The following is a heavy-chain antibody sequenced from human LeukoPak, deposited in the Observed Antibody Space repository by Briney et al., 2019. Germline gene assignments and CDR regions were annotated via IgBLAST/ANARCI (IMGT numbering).Heavy chain of an antibody. D-gene: IGHD3-3*01. Sequence: GAPVKVSCKASGYTFTGYYMHWVRQAPGQGLEWMGWINPNSGGTNYAQKFQGRVTMTRDTSISTAYMELSRLRSDDTAVYYCARDGYYDFWSGHYISYFDYWGQGTLVTVSS. CDR3: ARDGYYDFWSGHYISYFDY. V-gene: IGHV1-2*02. J-gene: IGHJ4*02. CDR1: GYTFTGYY. CDR2: INPNSGGT.